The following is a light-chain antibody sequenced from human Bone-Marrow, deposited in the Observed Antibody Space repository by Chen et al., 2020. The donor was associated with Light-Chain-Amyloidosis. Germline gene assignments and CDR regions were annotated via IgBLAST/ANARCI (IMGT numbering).Light chain of an antibody. V-gene: IGLV3-25*03. CDR2: RDT. Sequence: SYELTQPPSVSVSPGQTARIPCSGDDLTTKYAYWYQQKPGQAPVQVIHRDTERPSGISERIPGSSSGTTATLTISGVQAEDEADYHCQSADSSGTYEVRFGGGTKLTVL. J-gene: IGLJ2*01. CDR3: QSADSSGTYEVR. CDR1: DLTTKY.